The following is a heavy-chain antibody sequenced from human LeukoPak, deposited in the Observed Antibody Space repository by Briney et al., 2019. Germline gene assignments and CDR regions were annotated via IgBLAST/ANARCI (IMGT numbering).Heavy chain of an antibody. CDR1: GGSISSYY. V-gene: IGHV4-59*01. D-gene: IGHD2-15*01. Sequence: KSSETLSLTCTVSGGSISSYYWSWIRQPPGKGLEWIGYIYYSGSTNYNPSLKSRVTISVDTSKNQFSLKLSSVTAADTAVYYCARGADIVVVVAENAFDIWGQGTMVTVSS. CDR3: ARGADIVVVVAENAFDI. J-gene: IGHJ3*02. CDR2: IYYSGST.